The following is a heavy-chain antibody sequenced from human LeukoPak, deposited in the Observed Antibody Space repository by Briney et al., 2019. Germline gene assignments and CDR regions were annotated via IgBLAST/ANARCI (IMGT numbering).Heavy chain of an antibody. CDR2: IYYSGST. Sequence: PSETLSLTCAVAGGSISSYYWSWIRQPPGKGLEWIGYIYYSGSTKYNPSLKSRVTISVDTSKNQFSLKLSSVTAADTAVYYCARNLYSRSWYWFDPWGQGTLVTVSS. D-gene: IGHD6-13*01. CDR3: ARNLYSRSWYWFDP. V-gene: IGHV4-59*01. CDR1: GGSISSYY. J-gene: IGHJ5*02.